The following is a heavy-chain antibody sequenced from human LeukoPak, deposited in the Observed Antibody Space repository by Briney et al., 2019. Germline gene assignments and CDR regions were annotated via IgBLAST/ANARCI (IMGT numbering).Heavy chain of an antibody. Sequence: GASVKVSCKVSGYTLTELSMHWVRQAPGKGLEWMGGFDPEDGETIYAQKFQGRVTMTEGTSTDPAYMELSSLRSEDTAVYYCATDVPRDFWSGYYARFDYWGQGTLVTVSS. CDR2: FDPEDGET. D-gene: IGHD3-3*01. CDR1: GYTLTELS. V-gene: IGHV1-24*01. J-gene: IGHJ4*02. CDR3: ATDVPRDFWSGYYARFDY.